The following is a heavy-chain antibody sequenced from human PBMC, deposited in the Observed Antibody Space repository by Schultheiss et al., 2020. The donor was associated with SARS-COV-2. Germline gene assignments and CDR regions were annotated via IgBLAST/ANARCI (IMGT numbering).Heavy chain of an antibody. V-gene: IGHV3-33*01. CDR2: IWYDGSNK. D-gene: IGHD6-13*01. CDR3: ARDRWDGSSWWGRSGFDY. CDR1: GFTFGGYA. Sequence: GGSLRLSCTASGFTFGGYAMSWVRQAPGKGLEWVAVIWYDGSNKYYADSLKGRFTISRDNSRDMMSLQMNSLRAEDTAVYFCARDRWDGSSWWGRSGFDYWGQGALVTVSS. J-gene: IGHJ4*02.